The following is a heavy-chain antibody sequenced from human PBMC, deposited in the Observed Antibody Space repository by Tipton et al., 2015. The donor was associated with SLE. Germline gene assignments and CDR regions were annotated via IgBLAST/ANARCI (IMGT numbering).Heavy chain of an antibody. CDR1: GFTFSNYA. J-gene: IGHJ5*02. CDR2: ISSSSTYI. D-gene: IGHD1-26*01. V-gene: IGHV3-21*01. Sequence: SLRLSCETSGFTFSNYAMNWVRQAPGRGLEWVSSISSSSTYIYYADSLKGRFTVSRDNAKNSLYLQMDSLRVEDTAVYYCARDRATGRFDPWGQGTLVTVSS. CDR3: ARDRATGRFDP.